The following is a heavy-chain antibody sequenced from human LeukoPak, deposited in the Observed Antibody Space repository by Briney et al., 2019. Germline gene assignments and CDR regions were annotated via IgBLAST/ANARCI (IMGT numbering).Heavy chain of an antibody. V-gene: IGHV3-7*01. D-gene: IGHD1-7*01. CDR1: GFTSSRYW. CDR2: TKVVGRQK. CDR3: ASAPWNSYNG. Sequence: GGSMRLSCAASGFTSSRYWMSWVRQAPGKGLEWVANTKVVGRQKYYVDSVKGRFTISRDNAKNSLYLQMNSLRVEDTAVYYCASAPWNSYNGWGQGTMVIVSS. J-gene: IGHJ3*01.